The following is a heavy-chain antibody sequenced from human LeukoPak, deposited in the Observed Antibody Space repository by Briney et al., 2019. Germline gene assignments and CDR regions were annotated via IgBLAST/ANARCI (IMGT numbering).Heavy chain of an antibody. CDR2: IKHDGSEK. Sequence: GGSLRLSCAASGFTFSSYGMSWVRQPPGRGLEWVANIKHDGSEKYYVDSVKGRFTISRDNAKNSLYLQMNRLRAADTDVYSCARVGTAEGTLEDYWGQGTLVTVSS. V-gene: IGHV3-7*01. J-gene: IGHJ4*02. CDR1: GFTFSSYG. CDR3: ARVGTAEGTLEDY. D-gene: IGHD6-13*01.